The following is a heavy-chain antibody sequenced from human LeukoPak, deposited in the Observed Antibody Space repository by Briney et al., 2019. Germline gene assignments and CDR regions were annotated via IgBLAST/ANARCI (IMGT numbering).Heavy chain of an antibody. CDR2: IDTDGSST. V-gene: IGHV3-74*01. CDR3: TRGLWGIDY. Sequence: GGSLRLSCAASGFTLSSYWMHWVRQAPGKGLVWVSRIDTDGSSTNYADSVKGRFTISRDNAENTLYLEMKSLRAEDTAVYYCTRGLWGIDYWGQGALVTVSS. CDR1: GFTLSSYW. D-gene: IGHD7-27*01. J-gene: IGHJ4*02.